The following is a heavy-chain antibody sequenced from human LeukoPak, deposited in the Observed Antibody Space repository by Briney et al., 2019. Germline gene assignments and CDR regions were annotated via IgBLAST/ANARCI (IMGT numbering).Heavy chain of an antibody. CDR2: INENGDIA. CDR3: AKARWQPNFDY. Sequence: GESLKISCAASGFTFDDYAMHGVRQGPGKSLEWVSLINENGDIAYYGDSVRGRFTVSRDNAKNSLYLQMNSLTTEDTALYYCAKARWQPNFDYWGQGTLVTVSS. CDR1: GFTFDDYA. J-gene: IGHJ4*02. D-gene: IGHD5-24*01. V-gene: IGHV3-43*02.